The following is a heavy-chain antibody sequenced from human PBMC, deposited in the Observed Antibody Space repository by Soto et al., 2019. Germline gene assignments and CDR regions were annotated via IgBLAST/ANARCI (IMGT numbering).Heavy chain of an antibody. CDR1: GYNFAIYW. J-gene: IGHJ6*02. V-gene: IGHV5-10-1*01. D-gene: IGHD5-12*01. CDR2: IDPTDSYT. CDR3: ARRLXGAKNGYNMFYFHGLDV. Sequence: HGESLKISCKGSGYNFAIYWINWVRQVPGKGLEWMGRIDPTDSYTNYNPSFEGHVTLSADKSISTVYLQWSSLRASDTATYFCARRLXGAKNGYNMFYFHGLDVWGQGTTVTVS.